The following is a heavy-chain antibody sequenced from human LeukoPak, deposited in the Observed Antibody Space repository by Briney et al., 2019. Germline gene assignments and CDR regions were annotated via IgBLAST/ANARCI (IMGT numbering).Heavy chain of an antibody. V-gene: IGHV3-23*01. CDR1: GFPFSDFS. J-gene: IGHJ4*02. CDR2: TNSGGTST. D-gene: IGHD2-8*01. CDR3: AKQSYARSLGE. Sequence: PGGSLRLSCATSGFPFSDFSMSWVRQAPGKGLEWISTTNSGGTSTYYAEPAKGRFTISRDNSKNTLYLQMSSLRVEDTAVYYCAKQSYARSLGEGGPGTLVSVSS.